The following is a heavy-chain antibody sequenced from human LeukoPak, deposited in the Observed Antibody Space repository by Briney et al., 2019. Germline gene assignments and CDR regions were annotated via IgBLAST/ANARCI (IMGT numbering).Heavy chain of an antibody. Sequence: AGGSLRLSCAASGFTFSNYGMHWVRQAPGKGLEWVAFISHDERDKYYAASVKGRFTISRDNSKKMLYLQMNSLRVEDTAVYYCAKGRGGYCSDGRCDYYYYYMDVWGKGTTVTV. CDR2: ISHDERDK. D-gene: IGHD2-15*01. CDR1: GFTFSNYG. V-gene: IGHV3-30*02. CDR3: AKGRGGYCSDGRCDYYYYYMDV. J-gene: IGHJ6*03.